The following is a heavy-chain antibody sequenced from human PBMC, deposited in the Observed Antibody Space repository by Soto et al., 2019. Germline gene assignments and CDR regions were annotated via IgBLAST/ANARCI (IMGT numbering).Heavy chain of an antibody. J-gene: IGHJ4*02. D-gene: IGHD2-15*01. CDR1: GGTFSSYT. CDR3: ARLGYCSGGSCPGGY. Sequence: QVQLVQSGAEVKKPGSSVKVSCKASGGTFSSYTISWVRQAPGQGLEWMGRIIPILGIANYAQKFQGRVTITADKSTSTAYMELSSLRSEDTAVYYCARLGYCSGGSCPGGYWGQGTLVTVSS. V-gene: IGHV1-69*02. CDR2: IIPILGIA.